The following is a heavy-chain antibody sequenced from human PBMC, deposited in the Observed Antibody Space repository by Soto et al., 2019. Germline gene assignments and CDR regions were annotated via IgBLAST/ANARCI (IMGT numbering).Heavy chain of an antibody. D-gene: IGHD3-10*01. V-gene: IGHV3-66*01. CDR1: GFTVSNNY. J-gene: IGHJ4*02. Sequence: VQLVESWGDLVQPGGSLRLSCAASGFTVSNNYMSWVRQSPGKGLELVSLIYSSGVTYYADSVKGRFTISRDNSRNTLYLQMNGLRVEDTDVYYCAGGPNRGYWGQGTLVTVSP. CDR2: IYSSGVT. CDR3: AGGPNRGY.